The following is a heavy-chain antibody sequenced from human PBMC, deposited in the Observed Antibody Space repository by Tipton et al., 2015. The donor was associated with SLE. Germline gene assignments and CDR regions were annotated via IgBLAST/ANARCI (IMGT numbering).Heavy chain of an antibody. V-gene: IGHV3-53*05. Sequence: GSLRLSCAASGFTVSSNYMSWVRQAPGKGLEWVSLIYSGVSTYYADSVKGRFTISRDNSKNTLFLQMNSLRTEDTAVYYCARAYCSGGSCYRALFDCLGQGSLVTVSS. CDR1: GFTVSSNY. D-gene: IGHD2-15*01. CDR3: ARAYCSGGSCYRALFDC. J-gene: IGHJ4*02. CDR2: IYSGVST.